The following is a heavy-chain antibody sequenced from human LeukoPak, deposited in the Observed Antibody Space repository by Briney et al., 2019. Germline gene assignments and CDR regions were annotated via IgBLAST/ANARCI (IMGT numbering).Heavy chain of an antibody. J-gene: IGHJ1*01. V-gene: IGHV1-24*01. D-gene: IGHD4-17*01. CDR3: AISHDYGDSDFSRAEFFHQ. CDR1: GYTVTELS. CDR2: FDPEDGEI. Sequence: ASVKVSCKVSGYTVTELSFRWVRQAPGKGLEWMGGFDPEDGEIIYAQKFQGRVTMTEDTSTDTASMELSSLRSDDTAVYYCAISHDYGDSDFSRAEFFHQWGQGTLVTVSS.